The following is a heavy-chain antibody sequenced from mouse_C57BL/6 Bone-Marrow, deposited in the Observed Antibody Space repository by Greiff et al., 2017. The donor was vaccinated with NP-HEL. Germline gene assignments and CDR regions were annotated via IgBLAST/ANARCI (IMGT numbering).Heavy chain of an antibody. CDR1: GYTFTDYY. CDR2: INPNNGGT. CDR3: AREGTAQDFDY. J-gene: IGHJ2*01. D-gene: IGHD3-1*01. Sequence: VQLQQSGPELVKPGASVKISCKASGYTFTDYYMNWVKQSHGKSLEWIGDINPNNGGTSYNQKFKGKATLTVDKSSSTAYMELRSLTSEDSAVYDCAREGTAQDFDYWGQGTTLTVSS. V-gene: IGHV1-26*01.